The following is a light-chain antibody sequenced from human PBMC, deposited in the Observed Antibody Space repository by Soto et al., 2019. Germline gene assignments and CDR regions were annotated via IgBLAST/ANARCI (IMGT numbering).Light chain of an antibody. CDR1: QSVSSN. Sequence: EIVMTQSPATLSVSPGERATLSCRASQSVSSNLAWYQQKPGQAPRLLIYGASTRATGIPARFSGSGSGTEFTLTISSLQSEDFAIYYCQQRTNWPPTHTFGQGTKLEIK. CDR2: GAS. J-gene: IGKJ2*01. CDR3: QQRTNWPPTHT. V-gene: IGKV3-15*01.